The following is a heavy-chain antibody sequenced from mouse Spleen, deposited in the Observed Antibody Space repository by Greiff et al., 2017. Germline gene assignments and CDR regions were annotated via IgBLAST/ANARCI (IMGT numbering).Heavy chain of an antibody. CDR2: ISSGGST. J-gene: IGHJ3*01. CDR3: ARGRDYEPFAY. CDR1: GFTFSSYA. V-gene: IGHV5-6-5*01. D-gene: IGHD2-4*01. Sequence: EVMLVESGGGLVKPGGSLKLSCAASGFTFSSYAMSWVRQTPEKRLEWVASISSGGSTYYPDSVKGRFTISRDNARNILYLQMSSLRSEDTAMYYCARGRDYEPFAYWGQGTLVTVSA.